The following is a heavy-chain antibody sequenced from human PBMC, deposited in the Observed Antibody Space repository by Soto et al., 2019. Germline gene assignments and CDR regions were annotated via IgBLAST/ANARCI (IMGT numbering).Heavy chain of an antibody. CDR3: ARDGYGSGSYYIDY. Sequence: QVQLVESGGGVVQPGRSLRLSCAASGFTFSSYGMHWVRQAPGKGLEWVAVIWYDGSNKYYADFVKGRFTITRDNSKSTRYLQMNRLRAEDTAVYYCARDGYGSGSYYIDYWGQGTLVTVSS. CDR1: GFTFSSYG. D-gene: IGHD3-10*01. CDR2: IWYDGSNK. V-gene: IGHV3-33*01. J-gene: IGHJ4*02.